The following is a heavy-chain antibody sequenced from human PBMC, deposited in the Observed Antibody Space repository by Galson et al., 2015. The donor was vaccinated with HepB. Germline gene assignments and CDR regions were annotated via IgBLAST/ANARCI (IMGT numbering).Heavy chain of an antibody. CDR2: ICYDGSDK. J-gene: IGHJ4*02. CDR3: ARETRKHFDY. Sequence: ALRLSCAAAGFTFSSYGMHWVRQAPGKGLEWVAVICYDGSDKYYADSVKGRFTISRDNSKNTLYLQMNSLRAEDTAVYYCARETRKHFDYWGQGTLVTVSS. V-gene: IGHV3-33*01. CDR1: GFTFSSYG.